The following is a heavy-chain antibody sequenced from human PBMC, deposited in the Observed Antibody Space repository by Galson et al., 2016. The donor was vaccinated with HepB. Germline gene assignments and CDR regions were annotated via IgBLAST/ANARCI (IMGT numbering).Heavy chain of an antibody. J-gene: IGHJ4*02. V-gene: IGHV3-21*01. D-gene: IGHD3-10*01. CDR3: ARDKSVFGAIDY. Sequence: SLRLSCAVSGFTFDDYGMTWVRQAPGKGLEWVSRTTGTNTYTYYADSVKGRFTISRDNAKNSLYLQMNSLRAEDTAVYYCARDKSVFGAIDYWGQGTLVTVSS. CDR2: TTGTNTYT. CDR1: GFTFDDYG.